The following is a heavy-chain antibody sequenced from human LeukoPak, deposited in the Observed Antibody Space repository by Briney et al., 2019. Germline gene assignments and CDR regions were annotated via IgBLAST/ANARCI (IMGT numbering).Heavy chain of an antibody. Sequence: SVTVSCKASGGTLSSYAISWVRQAPGQGLEWMGGIIPIFGTANYAQKFQGRVTITADESTSTAYMELSSLRSEDTAVYYCARDPTVVTPDYFQHWGQGTLVTVSS. V-gene: IGHV1-69*13. J-gene: IGHJ1*01. CDR3: ARDPTVVTPDYFQH. D-gene: IGHD4-23*01. CDR2: IIPIFGTA. CDR1: GGTLSSYA.